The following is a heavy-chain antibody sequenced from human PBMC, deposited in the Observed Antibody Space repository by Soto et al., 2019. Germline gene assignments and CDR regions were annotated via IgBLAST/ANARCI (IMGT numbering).Heavy chain of an antibody. D-gene: IGHD3-3*01. CDR1: GGTFSSYA. CDR3: ARGRYYDFWSGYYYYYGMDV. Sequence: VASVKVSCKASGGTFSSYAISWVRQAPGQGLEWMGGIIPIFGTANYAQKFQGRVTITADVSTSTAYMELSSLRSEDTAVYYCARGRYYDFWSGYYYYYGMDVWGQGTTVTVSS. CDR2: IIPIFGTA. J-gene: IGHJ6*02. V-gene: IGHV1-69*13.